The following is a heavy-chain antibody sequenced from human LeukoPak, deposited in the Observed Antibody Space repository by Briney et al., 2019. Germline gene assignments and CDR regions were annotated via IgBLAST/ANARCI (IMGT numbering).Heavy chain of an antibody. V-gene: IGHV1-2*02. CDR2: INPNSGGT. CDR3: ARDRSPYSSSPDAFDI. D-gene: IGHD6-13*01. Sequence: AASVKVSCKASGYTFTGYYMHWVRQAPGQGLEWMGWINPNSGGTNYAQKFQGRVTMTRDTSISTAYMELSRLRSVDTAVYYCARDRSPYSSSPDAFDIWGQGTMVTVSS. J-gene: IGHJ3*02. CDR1: GYTFTGYY.